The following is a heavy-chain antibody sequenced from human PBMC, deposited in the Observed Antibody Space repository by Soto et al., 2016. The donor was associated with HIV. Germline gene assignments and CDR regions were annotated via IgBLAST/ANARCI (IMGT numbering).Heavy chain of an antibody. D-gene: IGHD3-10*01. J-gene: IGHJ5*02. CDR3: ARDWGLLLWFGDPTKGWFDP. V-gene: IGHV1-18*01. CDR2: ISGYNGNT. CDR1: GYTFNSYG. Sequence: QVQLVQSGAEVKKPGASVKVSCKASGYTFNSYGISWVRQAPGQGLEWMGWISGYNGNTNYAQKLQGRVTMTTDTSTNTAYMELKSLRSDDTAVYYCARDWGLLLWFGDPTKGWFDPWGQGTLVTVSS.